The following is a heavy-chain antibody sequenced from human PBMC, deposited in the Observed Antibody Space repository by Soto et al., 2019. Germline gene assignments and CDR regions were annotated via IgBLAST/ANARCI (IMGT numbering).Heavy chain of an antibody. Sequence: QVQLVQSGAEVKKPGSSVNVSCKASGGTFNTFAISWVRQAPGQGLEYLGGFVPILGPAFYAQRFQGRVTITAVKTTKTVDLEVTSWGSEDAAVYYCARAAKRYFDSWGQGTQVTVSS. CDR1: GGTFNTFA. V-gene: IGHV1-69*06. CDR3: ARAAKRYFDS. J-gene: IGHJ4*02. CDR2: FVPILGPA.